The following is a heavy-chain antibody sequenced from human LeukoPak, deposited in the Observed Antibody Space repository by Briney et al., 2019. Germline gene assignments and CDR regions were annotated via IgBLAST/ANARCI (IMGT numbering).Heavy chain of an antibody. D-gene: IGHD1-26*01. CDR3: ARDAPPVGATDY. V-gene: IGHV3-66*01. Sequence: GGSLRLSRAASGFTVSSNYMSWIRQAPGKGLEWVSVIYSGGSTYYADSVKGRFTISRDNSKNTLYLQMNSLRAEDTAVYYCARDAPPVGATDYWGQGTLVTVSS. CDR2: IYSGGST. J-gene: IGHJ4*02. CDR1: GFTVSSNY.